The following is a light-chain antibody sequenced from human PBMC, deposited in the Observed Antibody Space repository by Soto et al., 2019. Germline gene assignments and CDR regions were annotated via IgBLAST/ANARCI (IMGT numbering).Light chain of an antibody. CDR2: GAS. V-gene: IGKV3-15*01. J-gene: IGKJ3*01. CDR1: QSVSSN. CDR3: QQYNNWPSIFT. Sequence: SVSPGERATLSCRASQSVSSNLAWYQQKPGQAPRLLIYGASTRATGIPARFSGSGSGTEFTLTISSLQSEDFAVYYCQQYNNWPSIFTFGPGTKVDIK.